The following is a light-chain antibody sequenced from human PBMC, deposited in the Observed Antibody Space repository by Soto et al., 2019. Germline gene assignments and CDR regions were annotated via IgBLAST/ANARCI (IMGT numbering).Light chain of an antibody. CDR1: QSVSSK. CDR3: QHYETFSPP. J-gene: IGKJ1*01. V-gene: IGKV3-15*01. CDR2: GAS. Sequence: TQTLSPGGSDTLYCRVSQSVSSKLVWYQQKPGQAPRFLIYGASTMATGIPSRFSGSGSGTEFTLTLSSLQPEDFAPYFCQHYETFSPPFGQGTKADIK.